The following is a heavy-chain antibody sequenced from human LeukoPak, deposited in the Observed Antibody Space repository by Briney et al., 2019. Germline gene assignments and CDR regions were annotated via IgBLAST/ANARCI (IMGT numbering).Heavy chain of an antibody. J-gene: IGHJ5*02. CDR2: IHHSGST. CDR3: ARLTGYSSESWFDP. CDR1: GDSITTRNW. Sequence: SETLSLTCAVSGDSITTRNWWSWVRQPPGKGLEWIAEIHHSGSTNYKPSLKSRVTISVDKSKNQFSLKLSSVTAADTAVYYCARLTGYSSESWFDPWGQGTLVTVSS. V-gene: IGHV4-4*02. D-gene: IGHD3-9*01.